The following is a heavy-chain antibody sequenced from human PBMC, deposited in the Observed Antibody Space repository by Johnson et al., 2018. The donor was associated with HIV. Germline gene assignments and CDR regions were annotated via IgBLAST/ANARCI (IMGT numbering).Heavy chain of an antibody. V-gene: IGHV3-33*05. D-gene: IGHD3-10*01. Sequence: QVQLVDSGGGVVQPGGSLRLSCATSGFPFSSYGMHWVRQAPGKGLEWVAVISYDGSNKYYADSVKGRFTISRDNSKNTLYLQMNSLRAEDTAVCYCARVLRITQAFDIWGQGTMVTVSS. J-gene: IGHJ3*02. CDR3: ARVLRITQAFDI. CDR2: ISYDGSNK. CDR1: GFPFSSYG.